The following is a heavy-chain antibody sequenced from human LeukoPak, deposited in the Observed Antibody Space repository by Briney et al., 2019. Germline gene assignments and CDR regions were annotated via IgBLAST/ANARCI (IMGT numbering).Heavy chain of an antibody. D-gene: IGHD2-15*01. CDR2: IYYSGST. V-gene: IGHV4-39*01. CDR3: ARHVAGLFDY. Sequence: SETLSLTCTGSCGSISSSSYYWGWIRQPPGKGLEWIGSIYYSGSTYYNPSLKSRVTISVDTSKNQFSLKLSSVTAADTAVYYCARHVAGLFDYWGQGTLVTVSS. CDR1: CGSISSSSYY. J-gene: IGHJ4*02.